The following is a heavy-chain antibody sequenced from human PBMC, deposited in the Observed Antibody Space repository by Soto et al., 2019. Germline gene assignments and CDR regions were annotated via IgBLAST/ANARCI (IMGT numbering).Heavy chain of an antibody. CDR2: INSDGSST. D-gene: IGHD2-15*01. V-gene: IGHV3-74*01. J-gene: IGHJ4*02. Sequence: EVQLVESGGGLVQPGGSLRLSCAASGFTFSSYWMHWVRQAPGKGLVWVSRINSDGSSTSYADSVKGRVTISRDNAKNTQYLQMNSLRAEDTAVYYCVRTSLVVAAATREDYWGEGTLVTVSS. CDR1: GFTFSSYW. CDR3: VRTSLVVAAATREDY.